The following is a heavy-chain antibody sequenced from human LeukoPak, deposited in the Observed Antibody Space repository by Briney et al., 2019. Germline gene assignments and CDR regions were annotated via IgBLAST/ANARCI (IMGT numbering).Heavy chain of an antibody. D-gene: IGHD3-3*01. CDR3: ARWSTSITIFGVVKGFDY. J-gene: IGHJ4*02. CDR1: GGSLNSGSYY. Sequence: SETLSLTCTVFGGSLNSGSYYWSWVRQHPGKGLEWIGYISYRGGTHYNPSLKSRVTISVDTSKNQFSLKLSSVTAADTAVYYCARWSTSITIFGVVKGFDYWGQGTLVTVSS. CDR2: ISYRGGT. V-gene: IGHV4-30-4*08.